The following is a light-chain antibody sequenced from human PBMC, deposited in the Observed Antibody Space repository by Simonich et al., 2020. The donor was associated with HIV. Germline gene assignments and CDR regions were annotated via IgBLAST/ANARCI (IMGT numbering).Light chain of an antibody. CDR3: SSFTSSSTNNV. J-gene: IGLJ1*01. CDR1: SSDVGGYNY. CDR2: VVT. Sequence: QSALTQPASVSGSPGQSITISCTGTSSDVGGYNYVYWYQQHPGKAPKLMIYVVTDRPSVVSNRFYGSKSGNTASLTISGLQAEDEADYYCSSFTSSSTNNVFGTGTKVTVL. V-gene: IGLV2-14*03.